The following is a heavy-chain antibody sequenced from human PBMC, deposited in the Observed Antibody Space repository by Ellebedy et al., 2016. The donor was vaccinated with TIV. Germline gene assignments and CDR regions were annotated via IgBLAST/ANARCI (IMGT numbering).Heavy chain of an antibody. CDR2: ISSSSSYK. D-gene: IGHD1-26*01. Sequence: GESLKISCAASGFTVSSYAMNWVRQAPGKGLEWVSAISSSSSYKYYANSVKGRFTISRDNAENSLYLQMNSLRTEDTAIYYCATLGLVGALGDWFDPWGQGTLVTVSS. CDR3: ATLGLVGALGDWFDP. V-gene: IGHV3-21*04. CDR1: GFTVSSYA. J-gene: IGHJ5*02.